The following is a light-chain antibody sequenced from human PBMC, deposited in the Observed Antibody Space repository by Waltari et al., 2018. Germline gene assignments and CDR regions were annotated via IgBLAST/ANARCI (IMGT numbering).Light chain of an antibody. V-gene: IGLV2-14*03. CDR3: SSQSSDNVVL. Sequence: SALTQPASVSGSHGQPITTSCTRTSTEVGTSNSLYWYQDHPGQGPKVIIYDFRDRPSGVSFRFSGSKSGNTASLTISGLQAEDEADYYCSSQSSDNVVLFGGGTKVTVL. CDR1: STEVGTSNS. J-gene: IGLJ3*02. CDR2: DFR.